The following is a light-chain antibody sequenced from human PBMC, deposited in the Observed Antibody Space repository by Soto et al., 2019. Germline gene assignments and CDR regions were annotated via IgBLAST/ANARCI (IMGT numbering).Light chain of an antibody. CDR2: DAS. CDR3: QQYNSYPYT. Sequence: EFVLTQSPATLSLSPGERATLSCKTSQSVTTYLAWYQQKPGQAPRLLIYDASNRATGIPARFSGTGSGTDFTLTINNLEPEDFATYYCQQYNSYPYTFGQGTKLEIK. V-gene: IGKV3-11*01. CDR1: QSVTTY. J-gene: IGKJ2*01.